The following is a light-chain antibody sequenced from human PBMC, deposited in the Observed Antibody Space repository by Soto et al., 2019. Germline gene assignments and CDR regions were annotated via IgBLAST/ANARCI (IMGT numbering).Light chain of an antibody. CDR3: KQYGSSPDT. CDR1: QSISSNS. Sequence: EIVLTQSPGTLSLSPGERATLSCRASQSISSNSLAWYQQKPGQAPRLLIYGASRRATDIPDRVSGSGSGTDFTLTISRLEPEDFAVYYCKQYGSSPDTFGQGTRLEIK. CDR2: GAS. V-gene: IGKV3-20*01. J-gene: IGKJ5*01.